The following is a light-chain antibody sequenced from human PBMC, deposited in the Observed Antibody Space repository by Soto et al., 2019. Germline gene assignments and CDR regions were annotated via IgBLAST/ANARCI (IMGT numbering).Light chain of an antibody. CDR2: KAS. CDR3: QQYNSHSYT. CDR1: QSISNL. J-gene: IGKJ2*01. V-gene: IGKV1-5*03. Sequence: DIQMTQSPSTLSASVGDRVTITCRASQSISNLLAWLQQKPGKAPKLLIYKASSLESGVPSRFSGSGSGTEFTLTISSLQPDDFATYYCQQYNSHSYTFGQGTKLEIK.